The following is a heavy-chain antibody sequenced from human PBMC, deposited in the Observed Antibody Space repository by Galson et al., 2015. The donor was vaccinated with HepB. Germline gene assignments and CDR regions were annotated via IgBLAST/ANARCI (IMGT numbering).Heavy chain of an antibody. V-gene: IGHV3-23*01. CDR2: ISGNGDST. J-gene: IGHJ5*01. Sequence: SLRLSCAASGFGFDTHAMSWVRQAPGKGLEWISGISGNGDSTFYGDSVKGRFTVSRDNSTNILFLQMNSLSAEDTGLYFCAKGYVWFDSWGHGILVTVSS. CDR1: GFGFDTHA. D-gene: IGHD3-10*02. CDR3: AKGYVWFDS.